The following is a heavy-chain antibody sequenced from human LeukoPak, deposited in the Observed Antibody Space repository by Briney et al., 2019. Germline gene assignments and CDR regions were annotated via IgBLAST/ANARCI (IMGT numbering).Heavy chain of an antibody. J-gene: IGHJ5*02. Sequence: GGSLRLSCAASGFTFRDHYMVWVRQAPGKVLEWVARITNNPHSYSAQYAASVRGRFTVSRGESEQSVYLQMNSLQTEDTAVYYCARDTAVALDLWGQGTLVTVSS. CDR2: ITNNPHSYSA. CDR3: ARDTAVALDL. CDR1: GFTFRDHY. D-gene: IGHD6-19*01. V-gene: IGHV3-72*01.